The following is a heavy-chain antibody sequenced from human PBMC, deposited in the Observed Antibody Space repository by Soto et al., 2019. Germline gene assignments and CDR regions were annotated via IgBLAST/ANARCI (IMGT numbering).Heavy chain of an antibody. D-gene: IGHD2-15*01. J-gene: IGHJ6*02. Sequence: ASVKVSCKASGGTFSSYAISWVRQAPGQGLEWMGGIIPIFGTANYAQKFQGRVTITADKSTSTVFMEMTGLTSDDTAVYYCASPRELTYSYYYFFTLDVWGQGTTVTVSS. CDR3: ASPRELTYSYYYFFTLDV. CDR1: GGTFSSYA. CDR2: IIPIFGTA. V-gene: IGHV1-69*06.